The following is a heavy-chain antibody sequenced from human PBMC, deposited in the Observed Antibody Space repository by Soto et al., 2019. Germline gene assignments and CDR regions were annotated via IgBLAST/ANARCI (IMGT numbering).Heavy chain of an antibody. V-gene: IGHV1-46*01. CDR1: GDSFFIYY. CDR3: ARGRATIFGVIDS. J-gene: IGHJ4*02. Sequence: ASVKVSCKASGDSFFIYYIHWVRQAPGQGLEWMGRFLASGGNTDYAQRFRGRVSMNRDTSTTNTVSLEPTSLTSDDTAVYYCARGRATIFGVIDSWGQGTRVTVSS. CDR2: FLASGGNT. D-gene: IGHD3-3*02.